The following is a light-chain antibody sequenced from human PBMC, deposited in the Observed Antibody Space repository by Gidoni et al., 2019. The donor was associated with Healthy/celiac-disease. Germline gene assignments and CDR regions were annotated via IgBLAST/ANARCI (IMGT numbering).Light chain of an antibody. CDR1: QRVLYSSNNKNY. Sequence: DIVMTQSPDSLLVSWGERATINCKSSQRVLYSSNNKNYLAWYQQKPGQPPKLLIYWANTRESGVPDRFSGSGSGTDFTLTISSLQAEDVAVYYCQQYYSTPLTFGGGTKVEIK. CDR3: QQYYSTPLT. J-gene: IGKJ4*01. CDR2: WAN. V-gene: IGKV4-1*01.